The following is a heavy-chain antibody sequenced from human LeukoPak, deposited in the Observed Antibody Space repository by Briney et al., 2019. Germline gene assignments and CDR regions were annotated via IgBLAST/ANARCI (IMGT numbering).Heavy chain of an antibody. Sequence: GGSLRLSCSASGFTFDSHWMEWVRQAPGTGLVWVSDINSDGSRATYADSVKGRFTIPRDNSKNTLYLQMNSLRVEDTAVYYCARDSSMLRGPLVIYYFDFWGQGTLVTVSS. D-gene: IGHD3-10*01. CDR1: GFTFDSHW. CDR2: INSDGSRA. J-gene: IGHJ4*02. CDR3: ARDSSMLRGPLVIYYFDF. V-gene: IGHV3-74*01.